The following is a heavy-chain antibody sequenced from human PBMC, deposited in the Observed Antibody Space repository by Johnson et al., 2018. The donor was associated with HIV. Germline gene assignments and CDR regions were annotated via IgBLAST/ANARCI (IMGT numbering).Heavy chain of an antibody. CDR3: ESRSYGYVRHAFDI. J-gene: IGHJ3*02. CDR1: GFTFSTYP. CDR2: ISYDGGSK. Sequence: QVQLVESGGGVVQPGRSLRLSCAASGFTFSTYPMHWVRQAPGKGLEWVAIISYDGGSKYYADSVKGRFTISRDNAKNSLYLQMNSLRAEDTVVYYCESRSYGYVRHAFDIWGQGTMVTVSS. D-gene: IGHD5-18*01. V-gene: IGHV3-30-3*01.